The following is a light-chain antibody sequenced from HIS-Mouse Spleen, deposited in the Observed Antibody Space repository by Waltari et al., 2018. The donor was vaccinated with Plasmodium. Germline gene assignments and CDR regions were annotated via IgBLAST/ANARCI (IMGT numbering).Light chain of an antibody. CDR2: EDS. V-gene: IGLV3-10*01. Sequence: SYELTQPPSVSVSPGQTPRITCSGDALPTKYPYWYQQKSGQAPVLVIYEDSKRPSGIPERFSGSSSGTMATLTISGAQVEDEADYYCYSTDSSGNHRVFGGGTKLTVL. CDR1: ALPTKY. CDR3: YSTDSSGNHRV. J-gene: IGLJ3*02.